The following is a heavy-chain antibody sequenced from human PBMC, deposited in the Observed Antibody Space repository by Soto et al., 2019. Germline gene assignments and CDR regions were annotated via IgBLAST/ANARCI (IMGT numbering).Heavy chain of an antibody. CDR3: ARDAGLGQQHAEYFQY. Sequence: GGSLRLSCAASGFTFSSYAIHWVRQAPGKGLEWVAVIWYDGSNKYYADSVKGRFTISRDISKNTLYLQMNSLRAEDTAVYYCARDAGLGQQHAEYFQYWGQGTLVTVSS. CDR2: IWYDGSNK. CDR1: GFTFSSYA. D-gene: IGHD6-13*01. V-gene: IGHV3-33*01. J-gene: IGHJ1*01.